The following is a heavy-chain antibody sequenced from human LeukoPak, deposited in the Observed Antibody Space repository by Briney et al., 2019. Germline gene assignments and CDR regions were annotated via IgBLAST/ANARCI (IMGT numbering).Heavy chain of an antibody. D-gene: IGHD3-3*01. J-gene: IGHJ4*02. CDR2: INPNSGGT. V-gene: IGHV1-2*02. Sequence: ASVKVSCKASGYTFTGYYMHWVRQAPGQGLEWMGWINPNSGGTNYAQKFQGRVTMTRDTSISTAYMELSRLRSDDTAVYYCTTDGGPYDFWSGYSLHVDYWGQGTLVTVSS. CDR1: GYTFTGYY. CDR3: TTDGGPYDFWSGYSLHVDY.